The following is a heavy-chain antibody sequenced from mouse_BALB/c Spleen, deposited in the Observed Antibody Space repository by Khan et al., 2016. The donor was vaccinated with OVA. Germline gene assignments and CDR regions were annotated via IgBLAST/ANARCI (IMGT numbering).Heavy chain of an antibody. V-gene: IGHV3-2*02. J-gene: IGHJ2*01. Sequence: EVQLQESGPGLVKPSQSLSLTCTVTGYSITSDYAWNWIRQFPGNKLEWMGYISYSGRTSYNPSLKSRISITRDTSKNQFFLQLNSVTTEDSATYYVASSVTITTVVATDFDYWGQGTTLTVSS. CDR2: ISYSGRT. D-gene: IGHD1-1*01. CDR3: ASSVTITTVVATDFDY. CDR1: GYSITSDYA.